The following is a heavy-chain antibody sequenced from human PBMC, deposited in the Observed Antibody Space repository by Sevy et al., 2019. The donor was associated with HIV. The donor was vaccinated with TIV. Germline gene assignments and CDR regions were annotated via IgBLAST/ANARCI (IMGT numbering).Heavy chain of an antibody. Sequence: SETLSLTCTVSGGSISSSSYYWGWIRQPPGKGLEWIGSIYYSGSTYYNPSLKSRVTISVDTSKNQFSLKLSSVTAADTAVDYCARLDYSNYYYYGMDVWGQGTTVTVSS. V-gene: IGHV4-39*01. CDR2: IYYSGST. J-gene: IGHJ6*02. D-gene: IGHD4-4*01. CDR1: GGSISSSSYY. CDR3: ARLDYSNYYYYGMDV.